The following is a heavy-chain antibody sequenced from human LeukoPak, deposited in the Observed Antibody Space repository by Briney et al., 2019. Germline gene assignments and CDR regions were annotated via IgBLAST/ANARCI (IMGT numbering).Heavy chain of an antibody. J-gene: IGHJ4*02. CDR2: INHSGST. CDR1: GGSFSGYY. Sequence: PSETLSLTCAVYGGSFSGYYWSWIRQPPGKGLEWIGEINHSGSTNYNPSLKSRVTISVDTSKNQFSLKLSSVTAADTAVYYCARVFSSWYDFDYWVQGTLVTVSS. CDR3: ARVFSSWYDFDY. V-gene: IGHV4-34*01. D-gene: IGHD6-13*01.